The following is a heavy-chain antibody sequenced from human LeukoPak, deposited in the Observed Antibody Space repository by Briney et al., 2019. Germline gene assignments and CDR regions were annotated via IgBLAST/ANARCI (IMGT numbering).Heavy chain of an antibody. CDR1: GGTFSSYA. D-gene: IGHD5-12*01. CDR3: ATRLYSGYDYSYYFDY. Sequence: SVKVSCKASGGTFSSYAISWVRQAPGQGLEWMGGIIPIFGTANYAQKFQGRVTITADESTSTAYMELSSPRSEDTAVYYCATRLYSGYDYSYYFDYWGQGTLVTVSS. CDR2: IIPIFGTA. V-gene: IGHV1-69*13. J-gene: IGHJ4*02.